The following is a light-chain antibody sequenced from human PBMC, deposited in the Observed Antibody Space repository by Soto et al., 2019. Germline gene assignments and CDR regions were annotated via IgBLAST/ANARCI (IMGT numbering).Light chain of an antibody. J-gene: IGLJ3*02. Sequence: QAVVTQPASVSGSPGQSITISCTGTSSDVGGHKYVSWYQQHPGKAPKLVIYEVSSRPSGVSYRFSGSKSGNTASLTISGLQAEDEADYYCSSYTSRSTWVFGGGTKVTVL. V-gene: IGLV2-14*01. CDR3: SSYTSRSTWV. CDR2: EVS. CDR1: SSDVGGHKY.